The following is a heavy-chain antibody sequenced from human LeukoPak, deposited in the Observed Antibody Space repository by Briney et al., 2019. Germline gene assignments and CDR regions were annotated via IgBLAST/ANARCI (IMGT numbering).Heavy chain of an antibody. CDR3: ARSKPVEMATIDY. CDR1: GYTFTGYY. D-gene: IGHD5-24*01. J-gene: IGHJ4*02. CDR2: INPNSGGT. V-gene: IGHV1-2*06. Sequence: GASVKVSCKASGYTFTGYYMHWVRQAPGQGLEWMGRINPNSGGTNYAQKFQGRVTMTRDTSISTAYMELGRLRSDDTAVYYCARSKPVEMATIDYWGQGTLVTVSS.